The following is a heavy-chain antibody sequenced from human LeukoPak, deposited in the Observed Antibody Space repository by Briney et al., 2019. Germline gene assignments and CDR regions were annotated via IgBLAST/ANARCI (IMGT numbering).Heavy chain of an antibody. J-gene: IGHJ4*02. V-gene: IGHV4-59*01. Sequence: SETLSLTCTVSGGSISSYYWSWIRRPPGKGLEWIGYIYYSGSTNYNPSLKSRVTISVDTSKNQFSLKLSSVTAADTAVYYCARALSGWEDYFDYWGQGTLVTVSS. CDR2: IYYSGST. CDR1: GGSISSYY. D-gene: IGHD6-19*01. CDR3: ARALSGWEDYFDY.